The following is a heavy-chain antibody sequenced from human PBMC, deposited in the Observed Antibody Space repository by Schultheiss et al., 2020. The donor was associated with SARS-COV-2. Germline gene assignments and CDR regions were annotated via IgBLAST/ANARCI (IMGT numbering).Heavy chain of an antibody. CDR1: GFTFSSYA. D-gene: IGHD2-21*01. Sequence: GGSLRLSCAASGFTFSSYAMHWVRQAPGKGLEWVAVISYDGSNKYYGDSVKGRFTISRDNSKNTLYLQMNSLRTEDTAVYYCAKVKGVVVSAIEGYSDYWGQGTLVTVSS. CDR3: AKVKGVVVSAIEGYSDY. V-gene: IGHV3-30*04. CDR2: ISYDGSNK. J-gene: IGHJ4*02.